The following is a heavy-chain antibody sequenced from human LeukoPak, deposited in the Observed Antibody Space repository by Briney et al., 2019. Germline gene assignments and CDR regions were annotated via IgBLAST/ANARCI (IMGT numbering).Heavy chain of an antibody. CDR1: GGSFSGYY. CDR2: INHSGST. J-gene: IGHJ4*03. V-gene: IGHV4-34*01. CDR3: ARGCPRSEVGAVPGTCYFDY. Sequence: SETLSLTCAVYGGSFSGYYWSWIRQPPGKGLEWIGEINHSGSTNYNPSLKSRVTMSVDTSKNQFSLKMTSVTAADTAVYFCARGCPRSEVGAVPGTCYFDYWGQGTLVTVSS. D-gene: IGHD6-19*01.